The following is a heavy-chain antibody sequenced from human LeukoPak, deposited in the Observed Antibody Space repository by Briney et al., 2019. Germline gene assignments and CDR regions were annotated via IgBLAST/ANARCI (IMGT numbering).Heavy chain of an antibody. D-gene: IGHD3-10*01. CDR1: GFTFSNYA. Sequence: GGSLRLSCSASGFTFSNYAMTWVRQAPGKGLQWVSTISSVGDNTYYADSVKGRFTISRDNSKNTLYLQMNSLRADDTAVYYCAKRNSGGPYFFDYWGQGALVAVSS. CDR2: ISSVGDNT. J-gene: IGHJ4*02. CDR3: AKRNSGGPYFFDY. V-gene: IGHV3-23*01.